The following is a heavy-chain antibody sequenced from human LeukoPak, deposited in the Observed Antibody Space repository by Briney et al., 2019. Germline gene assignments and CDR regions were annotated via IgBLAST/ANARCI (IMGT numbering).Heavy chain of an antibody. D-gene: IGHD3-22*01. CDR3: ATDFYDST. Sequence: GGSLRLSCVVSGFTFSNYAMHWVRQAPGKGLEWVGRIRSNSDGGTIDYAAPVKGRFTLSRDDSKTTLYLQMNSLQTEDTAVYYCATDFYDSTWGQGTLVTVSS. CDR2: IRSNSDGGTI. CDR1: GFTFSNYA. V-gene: IGHV3-15*07. J-gene: IGHJ5*02.